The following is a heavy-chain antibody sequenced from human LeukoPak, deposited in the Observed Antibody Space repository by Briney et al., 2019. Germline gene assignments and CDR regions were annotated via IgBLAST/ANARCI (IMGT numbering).Heavy chain of an antibody. CDR2: IYTSGST. Sequence: PSETLSLTCTVSGGSISSGSYYWSWIRQPAGKGLEWIGRIYTSGSTNYNPSLKSRVTISVDTSKNQFSLNLRSVTAADTAVYYCARDRAPYNWFDPWGQGTPVTVSS. CDR1: GGSISSGSYY. J-gene: IGHJ5*02. V-gene: IGHV4-61*02. CDR3: ARDRAPYNWFDP.